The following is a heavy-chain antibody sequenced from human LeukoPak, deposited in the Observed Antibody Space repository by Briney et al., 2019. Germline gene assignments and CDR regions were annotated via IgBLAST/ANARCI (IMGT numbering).Heavy chain of an antibody. CDR2: INPNSGGT. J-gene: IGHJ4*02. CDR1: GYTFTGYY. Sequence: ASVKVSCKASGYTFTGYYMHWVRQAPGQGLEWMGWINPNSGGTNYAQKFQGRVTMTRETSISTAYMELSRLRSDDTAVYYCARGIVVVVADIDYWGQGTLVTVSS. CDR3: ARGIVVVVADIDY. V-gene: IGHV1-2*02. D-gene: IGHD2-15*01.